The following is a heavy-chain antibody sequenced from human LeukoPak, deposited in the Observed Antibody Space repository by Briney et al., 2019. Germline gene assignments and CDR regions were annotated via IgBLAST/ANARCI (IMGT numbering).Heavy chain of an antibody. V-gene: IGHV3-33*01. CDR2: IWHDGSHK. CDR3: AREIFVSGSYPDF. J-gene: IGHJ4*02. CDR1: GLNFDTYA. Sequence: GRSLRLSCAASGLNFDTYAMHWVRQAPGQGLEWVALIWHDGSHKFHPNSLKGQFTISRDNSKNTVYLQMNNLRPDDTAVYYCAREIFVSGSYPDFWGQGTLVTVSS. D-gene: IGHD3-16*02.